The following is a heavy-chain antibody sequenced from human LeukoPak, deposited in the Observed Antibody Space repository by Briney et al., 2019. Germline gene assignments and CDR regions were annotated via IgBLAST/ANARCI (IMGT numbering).Heavy chain of an antibody. CDR1: GFTLSSYS. Sequence: GGSLRLSCAASGFTLSSYSMIWVRQAPGKGLEWVSSISISSTYIAYADSVKGRFSISRDHAQNSLYLQMNSLRGEDTAVYYCARELAYCSGGSCYFDFWGQGTLVTVSS. CDR3: ARELAYCSGGSCYFDF. D-gene: IGHD2-15*01. CDR2: ISISSTYI. V-gene: IGHV3-21*01. J-gene: IGHJ4*02.